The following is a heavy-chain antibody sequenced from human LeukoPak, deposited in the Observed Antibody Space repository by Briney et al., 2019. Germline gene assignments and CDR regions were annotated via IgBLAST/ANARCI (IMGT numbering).Heavy chain of an antibody. D-gene: IGHD3-3*01. CDR3: ASPYGTIFGDYGMDV. Sequence: PGGSLRLSCAASGFTFSSYSMNRVRQAPGKGLEWVSSISSSSSYIYYADSVKGRFTISRDNAKNSLYLQMNSLRAEDTAVYYCASPYGTIFGDYGMDVWGQGATVTVSS. CDR1: GFTFSSYS. CDR2: ISSSSSYI. V-gene: IGHV3-21*01. J-gene: IGHJ6*02.